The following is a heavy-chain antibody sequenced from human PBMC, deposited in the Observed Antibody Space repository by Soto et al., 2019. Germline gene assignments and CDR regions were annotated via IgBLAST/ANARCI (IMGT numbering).Heavy chain of an antibody. V-gene: IGHV4-59*01. Sequence: SETLSLTCTVSGGSISSYYWSWIRQPPGKGLEWIGYIYYSGSTNYNPSLKSRVTISVDTSKNQFSLKLSSVTAADTAVYYCAREVRYCSGGSCYRNFDYWGQGTLVTVSS. CDR1: GGSISSYY. J-gene: IGHJ4*02. D-gene: IGHD2-15*01. CDR3: AREVRYCSGGSCYRNFDY. CDR2: IYYSGST.